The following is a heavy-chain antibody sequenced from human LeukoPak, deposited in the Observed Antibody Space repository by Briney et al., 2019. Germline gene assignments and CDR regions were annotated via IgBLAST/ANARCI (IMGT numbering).Heavy chain of an antibody. CDR3: ARNRGISD. V-gene: IGHV3-30*02. Sequence: GGSLRPSCAASGFTFSSYDIHWVRQAPGKGLEWVAFIRYDGSNKYYADSVRGRFTISRDNSKNTLYLQMNGLRAEDTAVYYCARNRGISDWGQGTLVTVSS. CDR2: IRYDGSNK. J-gene: IGHJ4*02. D-gene: IGHD3-10*01. CDR1: GFTFSSYD.